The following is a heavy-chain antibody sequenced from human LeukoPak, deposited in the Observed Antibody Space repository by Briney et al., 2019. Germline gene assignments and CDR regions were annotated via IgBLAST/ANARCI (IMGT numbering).Heavy chain of an antibody. Sequence: PGRSLRLSCAASGFTFDDYAMHWVRQAPGKGLEWVSGISWNSGSIGYADSVKGRFTISRDNAKNSLYLQMNSLRAEDTALYYCAKNYDILTGYYTSPSDYWGQGTLVTVSS. J-gene: IGHJ4*02. CDR3: AKNYDILTGYYTSPSDY. D-gene: IGHD3-9*01. CDR2: ISWNSGSI. CDR1: GFTFDDYA. V-gene: IGHV3-9*01.